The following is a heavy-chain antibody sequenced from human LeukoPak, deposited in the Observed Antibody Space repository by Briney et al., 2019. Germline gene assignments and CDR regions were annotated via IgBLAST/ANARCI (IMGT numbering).Heavy chain of an antibody. CDR1: GGSISSYY. V-gene: IGHV4-59*08. D-gene: IGHD3-22*01. J-gene: IGHJ3*02. CDR3: AKQVLGTYYYDRRGAFDI. CDR2: IYYSGST. Sequence: SETLSLTCTVSGGSISSYYWSWIRQPPGKGLEWIGYIYYSGSTNYNPSLKSRVTISVDTSKNQFSLKLSSVTAADTAVYYCAKQVLGTYYYDRRGAFDIWGQGTMVTVSS.